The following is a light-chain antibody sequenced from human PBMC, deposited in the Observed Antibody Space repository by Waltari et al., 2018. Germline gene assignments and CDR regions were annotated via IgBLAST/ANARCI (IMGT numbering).Light chain of an antibody. CDR3: QHYVTLPVT. CDR1: QSVSRA. V-gene: IGKV3-20*01. J-gene: IGKJ1*01. CDR2: GAS. Sequence: ETALTHTPGTRSFHVVERDTVSCRARQSVSRALAWYQQKPGQAPRLLIYGASTRATGIPDRFSGSGSGTDFSLSISRLEPDDFAVYYCQHYVTLPVTFGQGTTVEI.